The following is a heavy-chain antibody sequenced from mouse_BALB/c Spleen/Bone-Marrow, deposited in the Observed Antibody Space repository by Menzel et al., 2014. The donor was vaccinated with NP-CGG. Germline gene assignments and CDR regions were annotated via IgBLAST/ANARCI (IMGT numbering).Heavy chain of an antibody. D-gene: IGHD1-1*01. CDR1: GFTFSDYF. V-gene: IGHV5-4*02. J-gene: IGHJ1*01. Sequence: EVKLMESGGGLVKPGGSLKLSCAASGFTFSDYFMYWVRQTPEKRLEWVVTISDGGSSTYYPDSVKGRFTISRDNAKNNLYLQMSSLKSEDIAMYYCARQDYYAGSYRYFDVSGAGTTVTVSS. CDR2: ISDGGSST. CDR3: ARQDYYAGSYRYFDV.